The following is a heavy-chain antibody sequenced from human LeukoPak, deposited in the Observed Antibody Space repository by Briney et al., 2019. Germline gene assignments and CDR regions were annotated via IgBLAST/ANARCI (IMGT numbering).Heavy chain of an antibody. CDR1: GITIRNYG. V-gene: IGHV3-23*05. D-gene: IGHD3-16*01. Sequence: GGSLRLSCAASGITIRNYGMTWLRQAQGRGLQWVSSINNSGTRTFYEDSVRGRFTISRDDPKNTIYLQMNSLRAEDTAIYYCAKDPLGGDETDYWGQGILVTVSS. CDR3: AKDPLGGDETDY. CDR2: INNSGTRT. J-gene: IGHJ4*02.